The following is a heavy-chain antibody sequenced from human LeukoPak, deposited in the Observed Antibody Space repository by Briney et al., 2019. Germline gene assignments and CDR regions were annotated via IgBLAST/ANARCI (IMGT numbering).Heavy chain of an antibody. Sequence: GGSLRLSCSASGFPFSTLGMHWVRQAPGKGLEHVSTIGSDGSGTYYADSVKDRFIISRDNSKNAVCLQMSSLRPEDTAVYYCVSPVFINFWGQGTLVTVSS. V-gene: IGHV3-64D*06. CDR1: GFPFSTLG. D-gene: IGHD1-14*01. J-gene: IGHJ4*01. CDR3: VSPVFINF. CDR2: IGSDGSGT.